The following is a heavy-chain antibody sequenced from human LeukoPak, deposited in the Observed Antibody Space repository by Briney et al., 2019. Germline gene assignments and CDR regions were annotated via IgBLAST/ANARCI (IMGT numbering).Heavy chain of an antibody. CDR3: ARDGAGGSGSFFPRDAYDM. CDR2: IYTTGST. CDR1: GGSIRSYY. Sequence: PSETLSLTCTVSGGSIRSYYWAWIRQPAGKGLEWIGRIYTTGSTNYNPSLKSRVTISVDTSKNHFSLRLTSVTAADTAMYYCARDGAGGSGSFFPRDAYDMWGQGTMVTVSS. V-gene: IGHV4-4*07. J-gene: IGHJ3*02. D-gene: IGHD1-26*01.